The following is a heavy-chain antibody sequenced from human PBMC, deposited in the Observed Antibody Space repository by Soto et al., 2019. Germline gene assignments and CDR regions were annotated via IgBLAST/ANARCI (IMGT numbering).Heavy chain of an antibody. CDR1: GYTFTSYA. CDR3: ARVRSGYWPGAFDI. D-gene: IGHD3-3*01. Sequence: KTWASVKVSCKASGYTFTSYAMHWVRQAPGQRLEWMGWINAGNDNTKYSQKFQGRVTITRDTSASTAYMELSSLRSEDTAIYYCARVRSGYWPGAFDIWGQGTMVTVSS. CDR2: INAGNDNT. J-gene: IGHJ3*02. V-gene: IGHV1-3*01.